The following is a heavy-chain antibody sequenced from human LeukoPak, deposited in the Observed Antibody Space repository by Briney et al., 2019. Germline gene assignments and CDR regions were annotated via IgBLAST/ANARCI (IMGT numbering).Heavy chain of an antibody. D-gene: IGHD2-21*01. CDR1: GFTFSSYA. J-gene: IGHJ4*02. CDR3: ARMIGGASGDFDN. V-gene: IGHV3-7*01. Sequence: GGSLRLSCAASGFTFSSYAMSWVRQAPGKGLECVANIKQDGSEKYYVDSVKGRFTISRDNAKNSLYLQMNSLRAEDTAVYYCARMIGGASGDFDNWGQGTLVTVSS. CDR2: IKQDGSEK.